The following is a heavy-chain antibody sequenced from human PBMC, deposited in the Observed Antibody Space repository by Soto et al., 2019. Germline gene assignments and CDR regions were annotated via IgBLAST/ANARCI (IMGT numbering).Heavy chain of an antibody. J-gene: IGHJ4*02. CDR1: GYSFTSYW. V-gene: IGHV5-10-1*01. D-gene: IGHD3-3*01. CDR2: LDPRDSYS. Sequence: PGESLKISCKGSGYSFTSYWISWVRQMPGKGLEWVGRLDPRDSYSTYSPSLQGHVTISADKSISTAYLQWSSLKASDTAMYYCASHQEGFLEWLFDYWSQGTLVTVSS. CDR3: ASHQEGFLEWLFDY.